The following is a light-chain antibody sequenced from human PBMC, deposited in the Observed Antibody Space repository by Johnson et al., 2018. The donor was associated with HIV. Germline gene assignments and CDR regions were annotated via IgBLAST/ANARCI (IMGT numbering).Light chain of an antibody. V-gene: IGLV1-51*02. CDR2: ENN. CDR1: SSNIGNNY. J-gene: IGLJ1*01. Sequence: QSVLTQPPSVSAAPGQKVTISCSGSSSNIGNNYVSWYRQLPGTAPKLLIYENNKRPSGIPDRFSGSKSGTSATLGITGLQTGDEADYYCGTWDSSLSAGFYVFGHGTKVTFL. CDR3: GTWDSSLSAGFYV.